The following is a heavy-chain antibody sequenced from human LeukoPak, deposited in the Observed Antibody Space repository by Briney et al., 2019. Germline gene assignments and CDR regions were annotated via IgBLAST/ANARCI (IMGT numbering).Heavy chain of an antibody. V-gene: IGHV4-59*01. CDR1: GGSISSYY. J-gene: IGHJ6*03. CDR3: ARGNWAAAGTWSYYYYYMDV. Sequence: SETLSLTCTVSGGSISSYYWSWIRQPPGKGLEWIGYIYYSGSTNYNPSLKSRVTISVDTSKNQFSQKLSSVTAADTAVYYCARGNWAAAGTWSYYYYYMDVWGKGTTVTISS. D-gene: IGHD6-13*01. CDR2: IYYSGST.